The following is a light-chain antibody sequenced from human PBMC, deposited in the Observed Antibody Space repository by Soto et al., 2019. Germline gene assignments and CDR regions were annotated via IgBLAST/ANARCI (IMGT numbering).Light chain of an antibody. CDR3: LQYNSYSLT. CDR2: KAS. Sequence: DIQMTQSPSTLSASVGDRVTITCRASQSISSWLAWYQQKPGKAPKLLIYKASCLESGVPSRFNGSGSGTEFTLTLSSLQPDDFATYYCLQYNSYSLTFGGGTKVEIK. CDR1: QSISSW. J-gene: IGKJ4*01. V-gene: IGKV1-5*03.